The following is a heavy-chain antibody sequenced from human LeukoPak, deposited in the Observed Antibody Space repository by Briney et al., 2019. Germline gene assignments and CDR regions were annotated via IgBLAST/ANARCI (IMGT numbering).Heavy chain of an antibody. J-gene: IGHJ5*02. D-gene: IGHD1-7*01. V-gene: IGHV3-7*01. CDR1: GFAFSSYW. CDR3: ARGQTTFGP. Sequence: GGSLRLSCAVSGFAFSSYWMSWVRQAPGKGLEWVANIKRDGSEKYYVDSVKGRFAISRDNAKNSLFLQMNSLTAEDTAVYYCARGQTTFGPWGQGTLVTVSS. CDR2: IKRDGSEK.